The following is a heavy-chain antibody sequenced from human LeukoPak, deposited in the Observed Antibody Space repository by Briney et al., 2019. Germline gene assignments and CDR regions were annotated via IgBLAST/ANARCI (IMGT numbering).Heavy chain of an antibody. CDR3: ACSDENMYYGDYGGFDY. J-gene: IGHJ4*02. Sequence: ASVKVSCKASGYTFTGYYMHWVRQAPGQGLEWMGWINPNSGGTNYAQKFQGRVVMTRDTSISTAYMELSRLRSDDTAVYYCACSDENMYYGDYGGFDYWGQGTLVTVSS. CDR2: INPNSGGT. D-gene: IGHD4-17*01. CDR1: GYTFTGYY. V-gene: IGHV1-2*02.